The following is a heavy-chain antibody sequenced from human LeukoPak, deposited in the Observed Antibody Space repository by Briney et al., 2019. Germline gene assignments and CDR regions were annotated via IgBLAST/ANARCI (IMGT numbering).Heavy chain of an antibody. CDR1: GGTFSSYA. V-gene: IGHV1-69*04. Sequence: GSSVKVSCKASGGTFSSYAISWVRQAPGQGLEWMGRIIPILGIANYAQKFQGRVTITADKSTSTAYMELSSLRSEDTAVYYCAEEPHSSGHQPNWVQGTLVTVSS. CDR3: AEEPHSSGHQPN. J-gene: IGHJ4*02. CDR2: IIPILGIA. D-gene: IGHD6-19*01.